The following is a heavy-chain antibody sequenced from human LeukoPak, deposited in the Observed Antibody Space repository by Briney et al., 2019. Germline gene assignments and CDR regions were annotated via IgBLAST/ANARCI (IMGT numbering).Heavy chain of an antibody. CDR1: GFTFSSYG. D-gene: IGHD2-21*02. CDR3: AKDQGRVVTAIDY. CDR2: IRYDGSNK. J-gene: IGHJ4*02. V-gene: IGHV3-30*02. Sequence: GGSLRLSCAASGFTFSSYGMHWVRQAPGKGLEWVAFIRYDGSNKYYADSVEGRFTISRDNSKSTLYLQMNSLRAEDTAVYCCAKDQGRVVTAIDYWGQGTLVTVSS.